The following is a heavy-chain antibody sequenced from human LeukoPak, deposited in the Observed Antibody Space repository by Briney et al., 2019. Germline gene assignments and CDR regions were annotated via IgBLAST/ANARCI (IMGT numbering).Heavy chain of an antibody. V-gene: IGHV3-7*01. Sequence: GGSLRLSCAASGFTFSGYWMAWVRQAPGKGLEWVAYIEHDGSEKHYVDSVKGRFTISRDNAKNSLFLQMGSLRVEDTAVYYCAKAVAAPSYYFDYWGQGTLVTVSS. CDR3: AKAVAAPSYYFDY. CDR1: GFTFSGYW. J-gene: IGHJ4*02. CDR2: IEHDGSEK. D-gene: IGHD6-19*01.